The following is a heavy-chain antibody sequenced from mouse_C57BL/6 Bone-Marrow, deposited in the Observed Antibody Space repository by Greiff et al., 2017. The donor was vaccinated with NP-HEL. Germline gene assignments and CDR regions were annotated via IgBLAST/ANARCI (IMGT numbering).Heavy chain of an antibody. CDR2: INPSTGGT. J-gene: IGHJ2*01. Sequence: EVKLMESGPELVKPGASVKISCKASGYSFTGYYMNWVKQSPEKSLEWIGEINPSTGGTTYNQKFKAKATLTVDKSSSTAYMQLKRLTSEDSAVYYCAIRYYGSSHVDYWGQGTTLTVSA. D-gene: IGHD1-1*01. V-gene: IGHV1-42*01. CDR1: GYSFTGYY. CDR3: AIRYYGSSHVDY.